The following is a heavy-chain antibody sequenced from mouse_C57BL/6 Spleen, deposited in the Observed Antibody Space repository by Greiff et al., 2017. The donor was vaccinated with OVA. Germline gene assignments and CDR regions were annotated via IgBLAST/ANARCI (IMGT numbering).Heavy chain of an antibody. CDR2: INPNNGGT. D-gene: IGHD1-1*01. J-gene: IGHJ1*03. Sequence: EVQLQQSGPELVKPGASVKISCKASGYTFTDYYMNWVKQSHGKSLEWIGDINPNNGGTSYNQKFKGKATLTVDKSSSTAYMELRSLTSEDSAVYYCARPDYYGSRGYCDVWGTGTTVTVSS. V-gene: IGHV1-26*01. CDR1: GYTFTDYY. CDR3: ARPDYYGSRGYCDV.